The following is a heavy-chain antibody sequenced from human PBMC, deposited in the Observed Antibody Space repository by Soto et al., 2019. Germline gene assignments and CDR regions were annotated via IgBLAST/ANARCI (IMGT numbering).Heavy chain of an antibody. CDR3: ARSQYCSGGSCYSGQTYYYHGMDV. Sequence: PSETLSLTCTVSGGSISSRSYYWGWIRQPPGKGLEWIQSIYYSGSSYSNPSLRSRVTISVDTSKNQFSLKLNSVTAADTAVYYCARSQYCSGGSCYSGQTYYYHGMDVWGQGTTVTVSS. D-gene: IGHD2-15*01. J-gene: IGHJ6*02. CDR2: IYYSGSS. CDR1: GGSISSRSYY. V-gene: IGHV4-39*01.